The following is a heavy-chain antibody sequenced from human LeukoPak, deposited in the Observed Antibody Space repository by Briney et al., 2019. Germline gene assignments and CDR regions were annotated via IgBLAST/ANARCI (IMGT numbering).Heavy chain of an antibody. CDR1: GFTFSSYA. J-gene: IGHJ3*02. CDR2: ISSSSSYI. CDR3: ARAFGWIQLSSNI. D-gene: IGHD5-18*01. V-gene: IGHV3-21*01. Sequence: PGGSLRLSCAASGFTFSSYAMHWVRQAPGKGLEWVSSISSSSSYIYYADSVKGRFTISRDNAKNSLYLQMNSLRAEDTAVYYCARAFGWIQLSSNIWGQGTMVTVSS.